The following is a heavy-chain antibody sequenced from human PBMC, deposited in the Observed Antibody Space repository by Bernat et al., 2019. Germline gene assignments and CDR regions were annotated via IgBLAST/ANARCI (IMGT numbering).Heavy chain of an antibody. CDR1: GFTFSSYG. J-gene: IGHJ6*02. Sequence: QVQLVESGGGVVQPGRSLRLSCAASGFTFSSYGMYWVRQAPGKGLEWVAVIWYDGSNKYYADSVKGRFTISRDNSKNTLYLQMNSLIAEDTAVYYCARGGYYDSSPWRYYYYYGMDVWGQGTTVTVSS. CDR3: ARGGYYDSSPWRYYYYYGMDV. CDR2: IWYDGSNK. D-gene: IGHD3-22*01. V-gene: IGHV3-33*01.